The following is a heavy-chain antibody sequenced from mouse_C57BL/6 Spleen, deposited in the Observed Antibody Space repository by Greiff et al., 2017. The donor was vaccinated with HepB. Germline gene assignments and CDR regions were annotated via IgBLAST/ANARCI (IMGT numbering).Heavy chain of an antibody. V-gene: IGHV1-85*01. Sequence: VKLMESGPELVKPGASVKLSCKASGYTFTSYDINWVKQRPGQGLEWIGWIYPRDGSTKYNEKFKGKATLTVDTSSSTAYMELHSLTSEDSAVYFCAKRPGNFDVWGTGTTVTVSS. CDR2: IYPRDGST. CDR3: AKRPGNFDV. J-gene: IGHJ1*03. CDR1: GYTFTSYD.